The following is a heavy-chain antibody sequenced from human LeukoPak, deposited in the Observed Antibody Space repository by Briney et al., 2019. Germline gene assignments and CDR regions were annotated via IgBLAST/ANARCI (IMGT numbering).Heavy chain of an antibody. CDR1: EYTFSSYS. CDR2: INAGKGNT. J-gene: IGHJ4*02. Sequence: ASVKVSCKASEYTFSSYSIHWVRQAPGQRLEWMGWINAGKGNTKYSQKLQGRVTITADESTSTAYMELSSLRSEDTAVYYCARDRWSYDPQGGFDCWGQGTLVTVSS. CDR3: ARDRWSYDPQGGFDC. D-gene: IGHD3-22*01. V-gene: IGHV1-3*01.